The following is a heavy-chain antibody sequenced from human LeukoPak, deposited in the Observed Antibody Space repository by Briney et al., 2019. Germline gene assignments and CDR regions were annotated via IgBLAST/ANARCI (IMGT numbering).Heavy chain of an antibody. J-gene: IGHJ4*02. V-gene: IGHV3-30*03. CDR3: ARSSSMVTFDY. CDR2: ISYDGSNK. Sequence: GGSLRLSCAASGFTFNSYVMHWVRQAPGKGLEWVAGISYDGSNKYYADSVKGRFTISRDNSKNTLYLQMNSLRAEDTAVYYCARSSSMVTFDYWGQGTLVTVSS. CDR1: GFTFNSYV. D-gene: IGHD5-18*01.